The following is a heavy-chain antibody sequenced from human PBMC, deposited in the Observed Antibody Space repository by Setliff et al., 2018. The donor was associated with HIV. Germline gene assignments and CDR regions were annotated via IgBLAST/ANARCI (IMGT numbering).Heavy chain of an antibody. CDR3: ARSQSYYTSGDPPSNWFGP. D-gene: IGHD2-8*01. V-gene: IGHV4-39*07. CDR1: GGSISSSSYY. J-gene: IGHJ5*02. Sequence: LSLTCTVSGGSISSSSYYWGWIRQPPGKGLEWIGNIFYSVHTFYNPSLKSRVTISVDTSKNHFSLTLSSVTAADTAVDYCARSQSYYTSGDPPSNWFGPWGQGTLVTVSS. CDR2: IFYSVHT.